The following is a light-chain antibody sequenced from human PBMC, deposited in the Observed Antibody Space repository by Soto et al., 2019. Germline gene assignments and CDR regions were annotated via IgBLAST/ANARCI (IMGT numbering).Light chain of an antibody. CDR3: SSYAGSNTYVV. J-gene: IGLJ2*01. V-gene: IGLV2-8*01. CDR1: SSDVGGYNY. CDR2: EVS. Sequence: QSALTQPPSASGSPGQSVTISCTGTSSDVGGYNYVSWYQQHPGKAPKLMIYEVSKRPSGVPDLFSGSKSGNTASLTVSGLQAEDEADYYCSSYAGSNTYVVFGGGTKVTVL.